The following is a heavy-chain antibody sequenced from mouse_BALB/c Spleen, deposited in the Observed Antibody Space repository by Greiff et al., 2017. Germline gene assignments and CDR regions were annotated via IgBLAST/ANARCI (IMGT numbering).Heavy chain of an antibody. CDR1: GYSITSDYA. CDR2: ISYSGST. J-gene: IGHJ4*01. V-gene: IGHV3-2*02. CDR3: ARSGYGKKAMDY. Sequence: ESGPGLVKPSQSLSLTCTVTGYSITSDYAWNWIRQFPGNTLEWMGYISYSGSTSYNPSLKSRISITRDTSKNQFFLQLNSVTTEDTATYYCARSGYGKKAMDYWGQGTSVTVSS. D-gene: IGHD2-10*02.